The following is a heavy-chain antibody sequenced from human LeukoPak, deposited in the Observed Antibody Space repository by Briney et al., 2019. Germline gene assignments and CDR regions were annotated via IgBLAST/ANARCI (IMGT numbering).Heavy chain of an antibody. CDR2: FDPEDGET. Sequence: ASVKVSCKVSGYTLTELSMHWVRQAPGKGLEWMGGFDPEDGETIYAQKFQGRVTMTEDTSTDTAYMELSSLRSEDTAVYYCAKHRGSSGADARPAEYWGQGTLVTVSS. CDR3: AKHRGSSGADARPAEY. CDR1: GYTLTELS. D-gene: IGHD5-12*01. J-gene: IGHJ4*02. V-gene: IGHV1-24*01.